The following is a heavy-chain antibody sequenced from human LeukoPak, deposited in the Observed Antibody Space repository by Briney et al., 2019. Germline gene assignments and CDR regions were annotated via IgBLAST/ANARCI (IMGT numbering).Heavy chain of an antibody. CDR3: AREGPRGNSQFDY. CDR2: IWYDGSNK. J-gene: IGHJ4*02. V-gene: IGHV3-33*01. CDR1: GFTFSSYG. D-gene: IGHD4-23*01. Sequence: GGSLRLSCVASGFTFSSYGMHWVRQVPGKGLEWVALIWYDGSNKYYSDSAKGRFTISRDNSKNTLYLQMNSLRAEDTAVYYCAREGPRGNSQFDYWGQGTLATVSS.